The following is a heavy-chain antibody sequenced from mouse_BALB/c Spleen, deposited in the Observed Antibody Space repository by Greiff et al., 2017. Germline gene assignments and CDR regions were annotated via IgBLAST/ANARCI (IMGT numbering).Heavy chain of an antibody. CDR2: ISSGGST. CDR1: GFTFSSYA. V-gene: IGHV5-6-5*01. CDR3: AREGKYGNYFAY. D-gene: IGHD2-10*02. J-gene: IGHJ3*01. Sequence: EVKLVESGGGLVKPGGSLKLSCAASGFTFSSYAMSWVRQTPEKRLEWVASISSGGSTYYPDSVKGRFTISRDNARNILYLQMSSLRSEDTAMYYCAREGKYGNYFAYWGQGTLVTVSA.